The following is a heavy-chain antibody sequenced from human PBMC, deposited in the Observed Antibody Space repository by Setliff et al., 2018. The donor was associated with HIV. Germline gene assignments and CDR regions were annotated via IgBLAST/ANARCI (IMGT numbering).Heavy chain of an antibody. J-gene: IGHJ4*02. CDR2: IDPSNSNT. V-gene: IGHV5-10-1*01. CDR1: GYRFTSYW. Sequence: PGGSLKISCQGSGYRFTSYWSCWVRQMPGKGLEWMGRIDPSNSNTNYSPSCQGHVTISADKSISTADLQWSSIKASDTAMYYCARGFYGDYYFDYWGQGTLVTVSS. D-gene: IGHD4-17*01. CDR3: ARGFYGDYYFDY.